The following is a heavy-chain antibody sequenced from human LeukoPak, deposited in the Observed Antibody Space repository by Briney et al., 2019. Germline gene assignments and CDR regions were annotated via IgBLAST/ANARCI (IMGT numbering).Heavy chain of an antibody. CDR1: GFTFTSYD. Sequence: GASVKVSCKASGFTFTSYDINWVRQATGQGLEWMGWMNPNSGNTGYAQKFQGRVTMTRNTSISTAYMELSSLRSEDTAVYYCARPRGHYGSGRSNWFDPWGQGTLVTVSS. CDR3: ARPRGHYGSGRSNWFDP. V-gene: IGHV1-8*01. J-gene: IGHJ5*02. CDR2: MNPNSGNT. D-gene: IGHD3-10*01.